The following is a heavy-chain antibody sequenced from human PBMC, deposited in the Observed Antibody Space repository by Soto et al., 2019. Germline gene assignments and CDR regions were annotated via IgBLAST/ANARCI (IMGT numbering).Heavy chain of an antibody. CDR3: ARGDMHSSSWYGYHYYYGMDV. D-gene: IGHD6-13*01. J-gene: IGHJ6*02. V-gene: IGHV3-48*03. CDR2: ISSSGSTI. Sequence: PGGSLRLSCAASGFTFSSYEMNWVRQAPGKGLEWVSYISSSGSTIYYADSVKGRFTISRDNAKNSLYLQMNSLRAEDTAVYYCARGDMHSSSWYGYHYYYGMDVWGQGTTVTVSS. CDR1: GFTFSSYE.